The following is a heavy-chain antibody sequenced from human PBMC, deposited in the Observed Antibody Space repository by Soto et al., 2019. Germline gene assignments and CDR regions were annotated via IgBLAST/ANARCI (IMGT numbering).Heavy chain of an antibody. CDR1: HGSFTPYF. D-gene: IGHD2-2*01. V-gene: IGHV4-34*01. CDR2: IXSSGGX. J-gene: IGHJ4*02. CDR3: AFSTLPRTRDLVY. Sequence: XXTLSLTCAAYHGSFTPYFCTWIRQPPGXGLERIGEIXSSGGXIHNQSPKSRVXISGDMSXXQFSLKLTYVTAEDTAVYYCAFSTLPRTRDLVYWGKGTLVTVYS.